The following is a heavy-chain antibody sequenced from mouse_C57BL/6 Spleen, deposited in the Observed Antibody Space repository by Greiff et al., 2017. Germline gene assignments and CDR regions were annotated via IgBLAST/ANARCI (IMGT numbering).Heavy chain of an antibody. CDR1: GYTFTSYW. CDR3: ARWGDYDFDY. Sequence: QVQLQQPGAELVKPGASVTLSCKASGYTFTSYWMHWVKQRPGQGLEWIGMIHPNSGSTNYNEKFKSKATLTVDKSSSTAYMQLSSLTSEDSAVYYCARWGDYDFDYWGQGTTLTVSS. CDR2: IHPNSGST. J-gene: IGHJ2*01. D-gene: IGHD2-4*01. V-gene: IGHV1-64*01.